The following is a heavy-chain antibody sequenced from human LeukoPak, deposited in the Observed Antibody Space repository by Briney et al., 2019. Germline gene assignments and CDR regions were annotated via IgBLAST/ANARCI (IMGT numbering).Heavy chain of an antibody. D-gene: IGHD4-17*01. J-gene: IGHJ3*02. CDR1: GGSFSGYY. CDR2: IYHSGST. V-gene: IGHV4-34*01. CDR3: ARRTVTTTHAFDI. Sequence: SETLSLTCAVYGGSFSGYYWSWIRQPPGKGLEWIGYIYHSGSTYYNPSLKSRVTISVDRSKNQFSLKLSSVTAADTAVYYCARRTVTTTHAFDIWGQGTMVTVSS.